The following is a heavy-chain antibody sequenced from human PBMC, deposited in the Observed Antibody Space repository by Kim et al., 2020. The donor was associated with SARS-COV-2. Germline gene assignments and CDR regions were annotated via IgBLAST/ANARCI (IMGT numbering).Heavy chain of an antibody. CDR2: ISYGGYNK. J-gene: IGHJ6*02. V-gene: IGHV3-30-3*01. CDR3: ARDRAYQLLYDYYYYYGMDV. CDR1: GFTFSSYA. D-gene: IGHD2-2*02. Sequence: GGSLRLSCAASGFTFSSYAIHWVRQAPGKGLEWVAVISYGGYNKYYADSVQGRFTISRDNSKNTLYLQMNSLRAEDTAVYYCARDRAYQLLYDYYYYYGMDVWGQGPTVTVSS.